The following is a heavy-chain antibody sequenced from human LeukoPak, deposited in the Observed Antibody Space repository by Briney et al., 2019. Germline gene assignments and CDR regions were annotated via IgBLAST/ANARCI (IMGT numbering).Heavy chain of an antibody. CDR2: ISAYNGNT. D-gene: IGHD1-26*01. V-gene: IGHV1-18*01. CDR1: GYTFTSYG. J-gene: IGHJ4*02. CDR3: ARESHVSREDS. Sequence: ASVNVSCKASGYTFTSYGISWVRQAPGQGLEWMGWISAYNGNTNYAQKFQARVTMTTDTSTSTAYMELRSLRSDDTAVYYCARESHVSREDSWGQGTLVTVSS.